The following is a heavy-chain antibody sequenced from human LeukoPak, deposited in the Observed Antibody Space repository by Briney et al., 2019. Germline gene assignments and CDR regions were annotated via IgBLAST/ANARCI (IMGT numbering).Heavy chain of an antibody. J-gene: IGHJ4*02. V-gene: IGHV1-69*13. CDR3: ASTEYRGDYANTPFPDY. Sequence: GASVKVSCKASGGTFSSYAISWVRQAPGQGLEWMGGIIPIFGTANYAQKFQGRVTITADESTSTAYMELSSLRSEDTAVYYCASTEYRGDYANTPFPDYWGQGTLVTVSS. D-gene: IGHD4-17*01. CDR2: IIPIFGTA. CDR1: GGTFSSYA.